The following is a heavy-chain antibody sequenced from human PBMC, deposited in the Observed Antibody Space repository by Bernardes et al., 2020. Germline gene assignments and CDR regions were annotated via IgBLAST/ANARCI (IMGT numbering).Heavy chain of an antibody. Sequence: GGSLRLSCAASGFTFSSYCMSWVRQAPGKGLEWVANIKQDGSEKYYVDSVKGRFTISRDNAKNSLYLQMNSLRAEDTAVYYCARALEQWLVWGYFDLWGRGTLVTVSS. CDR1: GFTFSSYC. V-gene: IGHV3-7*01. CDR2: IKQDGSEK. J-gene: IGHJ2*01. CDR3: ARALEQWLVWGYFDL. D-gene: IGHD6-19*01.